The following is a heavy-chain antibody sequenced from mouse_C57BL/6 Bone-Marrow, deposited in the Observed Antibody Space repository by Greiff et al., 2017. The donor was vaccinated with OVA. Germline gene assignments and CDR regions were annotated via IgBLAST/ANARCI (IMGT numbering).Heavy chain of an antibody. Sequence: QVQLQQSGPGLVQPSQSLSITCTVSGFSLASYGVHWVRQSPGKGLEWLGVIWSGGRTNCNAAFMSDLGFTKDNSKRQVFFTMNSLQADDTAIYYCATHYYGSSYAMDYWGQGTSVTDSP. V-gene: IGHV2-5*01. J-gene: IGHJ4*01. D-gene: IGHD1-1*01. CDR3: ATHYYGSSYAMDY. CDR1: GFSLASYG. CDR2: IWSGGRT.